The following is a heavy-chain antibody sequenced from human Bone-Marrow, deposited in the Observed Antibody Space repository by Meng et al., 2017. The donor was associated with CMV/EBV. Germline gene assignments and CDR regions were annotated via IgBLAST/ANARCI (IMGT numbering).Heavy chain of an antibody. CDR3: ARDTAMVRSLDY. CDR2: ISSSGSTI. V-gene: IGHV3-11*01. CDR1: GFTFSDYY. Sequence: LTCAASGFTFSDYYMSWIRQAPGKGLEWVSYISSSGSTIYYADSVKGRFTISRDNAKNSLYLQMNSLRAEDTAVYYCARDTAMVRSLDYWGQGTLVTVSS. D-gene: IGHD5-18*01. J-gene: IGHJ4*02.